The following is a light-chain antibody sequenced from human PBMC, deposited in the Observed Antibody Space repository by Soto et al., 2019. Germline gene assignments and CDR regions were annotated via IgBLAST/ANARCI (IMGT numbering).Light chain of an antibody. CDR2: GAY. CDR1: QSVSSSY. CDR3: QQYGSSPPIT. J-gene: IGKJ5*01. Sequence: ELVLTQSPGTLSLSAGDSATLSCRASQSVSSSYLAWYQQKPGQAPRLIIYGAYSRATGIPDRFSGSGSGTDLTLTISRLEPEDFAVYYCQQYGSSPPITCGQGTRLEIK. V-gene: IGKV3-20*01.